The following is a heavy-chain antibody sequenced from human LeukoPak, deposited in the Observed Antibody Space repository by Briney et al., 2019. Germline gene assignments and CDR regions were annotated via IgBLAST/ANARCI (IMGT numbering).Heavy chain of an antibody. CDR2: IYHSGST. V-gene: IGHV4-30-2*01. J-gene: IGHJ4*02. CDR3: ASDSSGWYYFDY. D-gene: IGHD6-19*01. CDR1: GGSISSGGYS. Sequence: PSETLSLTCAVSGGSISSGGYSWGWIRQPPGKGLEWIGYIYHSGSTYYNPSLKSRVTISVDRSKNQFSLKLSSVTAADTAVYYCASDSSGWYYFDYWGQGTLVTVSS.